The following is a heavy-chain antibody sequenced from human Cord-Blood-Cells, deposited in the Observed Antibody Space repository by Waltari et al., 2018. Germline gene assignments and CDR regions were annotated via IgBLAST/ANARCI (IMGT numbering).Heavy chain of an antibody. J-gene: IGHJ4*02. V-gene: IGHV4-38-2*02. Sequence: QVQLQESGPGLVKPSETLSLTCTVSGYSISSGYYWGWIRQPPGKGLEWIGSINHSGRTYYNASLKSRVTISVDTSKNQFSLKLSSVTAADTAVYYCATGGYDYWGQGTLVTVSS. CDR1: GYSISSGYY. D-gene: IGHD2-8*02. CDR2: INHSGRT. CDR3: ATGGYDY.